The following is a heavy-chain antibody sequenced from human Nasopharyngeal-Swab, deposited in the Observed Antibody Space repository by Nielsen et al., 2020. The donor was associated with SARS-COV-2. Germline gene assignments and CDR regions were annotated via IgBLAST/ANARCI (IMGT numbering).Heavy chain of an antibody. D-gene: IGHD5-12*01. Sequence: SETLSLTCTVSGGSISSHYWSWIRQPPGKGLEWIGYIYYSGSTNYNPSLKSRVTISVDTSKNKFSLKLSSVTAADTAVYYCARTGVDSGYGSDYWGQGTLVTVSS. V-gene: IGHV4-59*11. CDR3: ARTGVDSGYGSDY. CDR1: GGSISSHY. CDR2: IYYSGST. J-gene: IGHJ4*02.